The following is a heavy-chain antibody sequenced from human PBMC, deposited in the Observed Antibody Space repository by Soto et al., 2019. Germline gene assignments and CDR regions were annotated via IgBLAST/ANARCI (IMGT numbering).Heavy chain of an antibody. V-gene: IGHV3-23*01. D-gene: IGHD2-2*01. J-gene: IGHJ4*02. CDR1: GFTFSSYA. Sequence: PGGSLRLSCAASGFTFSSYAMSWVRQAPGKGLEWVSVITDNGGNKYYADSVKGRFTISRDNSKNTLYLQMNSLRAEDTAVYYCAKVRHCSSTSCYPYHFDYWGQGTLVTVS. CDR2: ITDNGGNK. CDR3: AKVRHCSSTSCYPYHFDY.